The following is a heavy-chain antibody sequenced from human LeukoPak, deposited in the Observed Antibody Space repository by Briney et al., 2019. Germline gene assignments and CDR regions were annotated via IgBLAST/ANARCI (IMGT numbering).Heavy chain of an antibody. CDR2: MHHSGRT. Sequence: SETLSLTCAISGASISSTNWWIWVRQPPGKGLEWIGEMHHSGRTNYNPSLKSRITISVDKSKNQVFLRLNSVAAADTALYYCARAQEGCSRASCYLEPWGQGTLVTVSS. V-gene: IGHV4-4*02. D-gene: IGHD2-2*01. CDR1: GASISSTNW. CDR3: ARAQEGCSRASCYLEP. J-gene: IGHJ5*02.